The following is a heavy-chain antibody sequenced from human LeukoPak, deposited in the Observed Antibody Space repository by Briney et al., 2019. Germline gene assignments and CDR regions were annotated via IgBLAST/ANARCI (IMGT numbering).Heavy chain of an antibody. CDR2: IYPGDSDT. CDR3: ARLPSSGWPTYDYYFGMDV. D-gene: IGHD6-19*01. Sequence: GESLKISCKGFGYSFSSYWIGWVRQMPGKGLEWMGIIYPGDSDTQYSPSFQGQVTISADRSISTAHLQWSSLEASDTAMYYCARLPSSGWPTYDYYFGMDVWGQGTTVTVSS. CDR1: GYSFSSYW. J-gene: IGHJ6*02. V-gene: IGHV5-51*01.